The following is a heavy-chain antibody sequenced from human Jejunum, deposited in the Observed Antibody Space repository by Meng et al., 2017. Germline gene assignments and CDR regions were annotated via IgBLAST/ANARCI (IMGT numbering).Heavy chain of an antibody. J-gene: IGHJ4*02. CDR3: ARDLYGDNGAHFDF. D-gene: IGHD4-17*01. V-gene: IGHV1-3*04. CDR1: GYTFGTYP. CDR2: LNTDNGDT. Sequence: QGQVVQFWGGVGKAGAPGRVSLRASGYTFGTYPIHWMRQAPGQGLEWMGWLNTDNGDTKYSQKFQGRVTFTRDTSATTAYMELSSLGSEDTAVYFCARDLYGDNGAHFDFWGQGTLVTVSS.